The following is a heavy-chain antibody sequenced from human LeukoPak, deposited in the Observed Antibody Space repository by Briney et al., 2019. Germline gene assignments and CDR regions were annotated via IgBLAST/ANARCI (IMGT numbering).Heavy chain of an antibody. CDR2: IYHSGST. V-gene: IGHV4-38-2*02. CDR3: ARTQRVWYNCSSTSCYPYNWFDP. J-gene: IGHJ5*02. D-gene: IGHD2-2*01. Sequence: TSETLSPTCTVSGYSISSGYYWGWIRQPPGKGLEWIGSIYHSGSTYYNPTLKSRVTISVDTSKNQFSLKLSSVTAADTAVYYCARTQRVWYNCSSTSCYPYNWFDPWGQGTLVTVSS. CDR1: GYSISSGYY.